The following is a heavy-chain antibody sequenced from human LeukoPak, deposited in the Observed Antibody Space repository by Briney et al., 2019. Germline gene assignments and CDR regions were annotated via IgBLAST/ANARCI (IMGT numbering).Heavy chain of an antibody. CDR3: ARVHHWNDSPFQH. D-gene: IGHD1-1*01. V-gene: IGHV3-21*01. CDR1: GLTFSSYS. Sequence: PGGSLRLSCAASGLTFSSYSMNWVRRAPGKGLEWVSSISSSSSYIYYADSVKGRFTIPRDNAKNSLYLQMNSLRAEDTAVYYCARVHHWNDSPFQHWGQGTLVTVSS. CDR2: ISSSSSYI. J-gene: IGHJ1*01.